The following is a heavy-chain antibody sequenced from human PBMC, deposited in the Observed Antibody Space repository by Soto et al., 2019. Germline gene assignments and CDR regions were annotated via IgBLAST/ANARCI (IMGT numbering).Heavy chain of an antibody. CDR3: ARVRYQLLFGDYYYGMDV. D-gene: IGHD2-2*01. Sequence: GASVKVSCKASGYSFTDYHIHWVRQAPGQGLEWLGRINPKSGGTSTAQKFQGWVTMTTDTSISTASMELTRLTSEDTAVYYCARVRYQLLFGDYYYGMDVWGQGTTVTVSS. J-gene: IGHJ6*02. V-gene: IGHV1-2*04. CDR2: INPKSGGT. CDR1: GYSFTDYH.